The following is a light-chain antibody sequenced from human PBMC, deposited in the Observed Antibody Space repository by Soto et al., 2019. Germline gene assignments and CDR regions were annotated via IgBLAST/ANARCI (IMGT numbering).Light chain of an antibody. CDR2: EVN. CDR3: CSSGGSPTYV. V-gene: IGLV2-23*02. CDR1: SSNDGSYKL. Sequence: QSVLTQPTSVSGSPGQSITISCTRTSSNDGSYKLVSWYQQHPGKAPKLMIFEVNKRPSGVSNRFSGSKSGNTASLTISGLKVEDEADYYCCSSGGSPTYVFGTGTKVTVL. J-gene: IGLJ1*01.